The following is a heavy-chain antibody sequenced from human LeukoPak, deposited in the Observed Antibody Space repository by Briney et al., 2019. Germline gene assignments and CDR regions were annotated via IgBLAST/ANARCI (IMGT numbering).Heavy chain of an antibody. CDR2: ISRSGSL. CDR3: ARERERGSLEWLLEY. D-gene: IGHD3-3*01. J-gene: IGHJ4*02. CDR1: GFSLSDYY. Sequence: GGSLRLSCTASGFSLSDYYMSWIRQDPGKGLAWVSYISRSGSLYYAAFVKGRLSITSNNAKNSLYLQMNRLTAEDTAVYYCARERERGSLEWLLEYWGQGTLVTVSS. V-gene: IGHV3-11*01.